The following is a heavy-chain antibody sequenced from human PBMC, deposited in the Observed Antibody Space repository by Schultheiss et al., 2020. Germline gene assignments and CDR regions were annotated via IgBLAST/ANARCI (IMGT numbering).Heavy chain of an antibody. CDR2: IIPIFGTA. Sequence: SVKVSCKASGGTFSSYAISWVRQAPGQGLEWMGGIIPIFGTANYAQKFQGRVTITANKSTSTAYMELSSLRAEDTAVYYCAKDRAVPLLIDYWGQGTLVTVSS. CDR3: AKDRAVPLLIDY. J-gene: IGHJ4*02. CDR1: GGTFSSYA. D-gene: IGHD1-26*01. V-gene: IGHV1-69*06.